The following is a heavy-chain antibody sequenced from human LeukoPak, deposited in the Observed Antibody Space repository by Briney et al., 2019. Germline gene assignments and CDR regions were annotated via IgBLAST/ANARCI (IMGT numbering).Heavy chain of an antibody. V-gene: IGHV3-23*01. CDR1: GFTFSSYA. J-gene: IGHJ4*02. D-gene: IGHD3-10*01. CDR3: AKVAHYYYGSESYYFFEH. Sequence: GGSLRLSCAASGFTFSSYAMTWVRQAPGKGLEWVSLISGSGGTTYYADSVKGRFTISRDNSKNTLYLQMNSLRVEDTATYYCAKVAHYYYGSESYYFFEHWGQGTPVTASS. CDR2: ISGSGGTT.